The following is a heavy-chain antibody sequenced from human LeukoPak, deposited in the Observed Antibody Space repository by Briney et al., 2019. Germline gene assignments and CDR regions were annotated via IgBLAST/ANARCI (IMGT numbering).Heavy chain of an antibody. V-gene: IGHV3-30*02. CDR3: AKATAIFGVVIYNAFDI. Sequence: PGGSLRLSCAASGFTFSGYGMHWVRQAPGKGLEWVAFIRYDGSNKYYADSVKGRFTISRDNSKNTLYLQMNSLRAEDTAVYYCAKATAIFGVVIYNAFDIWGQGTMVTVSS. CDR1: GFTFSGYG. CDR2: IRYDGSNK. D-gene: IGHD3-3*01. J-gene: IGHJ3*02.